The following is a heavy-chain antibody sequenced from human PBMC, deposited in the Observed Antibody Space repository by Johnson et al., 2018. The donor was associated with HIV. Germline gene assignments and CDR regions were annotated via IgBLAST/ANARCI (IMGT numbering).Heavy chain of an antibody. V-gene: IGHV3-9*01. J-gene: IGHJ3*02. Sequence: EVQLVESGGGLVQPGGSLRLSCGASGFTFSDHWMQWVRQAPGKGLVWVSVISWNSGSIGYADSVKGRFTISRDNSKNTLYLQMNSLRAEDTALYYCARDLYYGSGSSVAFDIWGQGTMVTVSS. CDR2: ISWNSGSI. D-gene: IGHD3-10*01. CDR3: ARDLYYGSGSSVAFDI. CDR1: GFTFSDHW.